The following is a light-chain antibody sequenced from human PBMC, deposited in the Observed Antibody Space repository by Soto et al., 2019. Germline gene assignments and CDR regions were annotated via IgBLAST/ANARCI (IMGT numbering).Light chain of an antibody. CDR2: GAS. CDR3: HQYDSWT. Sequence: EVVLTQSPATLSVSPGERATLSCRASQTVSRSLAWYQQKPGQAPRLLIYGASTRATGIPDRFSGSGSGTDFTLTISRLEPEDFAVYYCHQYDSWTLGQGTKVDIK. CDR1: QTVSRS. J-gene: IGKJ1*01. V-gene: IGKV3-15*01.